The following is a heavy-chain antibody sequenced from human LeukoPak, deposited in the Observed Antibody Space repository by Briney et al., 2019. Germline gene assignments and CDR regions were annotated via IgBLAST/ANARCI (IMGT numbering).Heavy chain of an antibody. Sequence: GGSLRLSCAASGFTVGNNYMSWVRQAPGKGLGWVSVIYSGFKTYYADSVKGRFTISIDNSKNTVYLQMNTLRTEDTAMYYCARSAVGTTPWIQHWGQGTLVTVSA. D-gene: IGHD1-14*01. CDR3: ARSAVGTTPWIQH. CDR1: GFTVGNNY. V-gene: IGHV3-66*01. J-gene: IGHJ1*01. CDR2: IYSGFKT.